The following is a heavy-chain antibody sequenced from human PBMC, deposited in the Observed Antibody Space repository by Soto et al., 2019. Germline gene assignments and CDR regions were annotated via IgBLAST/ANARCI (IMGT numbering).Heavy chain of an antibody. Sequence: ASVKVSCKASGYTFTSYYMHWVRQAPGQGLEWMGIINTSGGSTTYAQKFQGRVTMTRDTSTSTVYMELSSLTSEDTAVYYCARASVSGRRFDHWGEGTLVTVSS. D-gene: IGHD6-19*01. CDR2: INTSGGST. CDR3: ARASVSGRRFDH. J-gene: IGHJ4*02. CDR1: GYTFTSYY. V-gene: IGHV1-46*03.